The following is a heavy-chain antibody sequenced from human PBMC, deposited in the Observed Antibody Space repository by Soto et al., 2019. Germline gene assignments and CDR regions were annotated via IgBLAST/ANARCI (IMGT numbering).Heavy chain of an antibody. CDR3: AKDAITMVRGVISYYGMDV. V-gene: IGHV3-9*01. J-gene: IGHJ6*02. CDR1: GFTFDDYA. Sequence: DVQLVESGGGLVQPGRSLRLSCAASGFTFDDYAMHWVRQAPGKGLEWVSGISWNSGSIGYADSVKGRFTISRDNAKNSLYLHMNSLRAEDTALYYCAKDAITMVRGVISYYGMDVWGQGTTVTVSS. CDR2: ISWNSGSI. D-gene: IGHD3-10*01.